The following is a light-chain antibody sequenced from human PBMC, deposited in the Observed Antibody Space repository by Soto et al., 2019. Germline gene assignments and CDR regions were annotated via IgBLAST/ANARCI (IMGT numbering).Light chain of an antibody. Sequence: QAVVTQEPSLTVSPGGTVTLTCASSTGPVTSGFYPHWVQQKPGQAPRTVIYSTTNKHSWTPARFSGSLLGGKAALTLSGVQPEDEADYYGLLYYGGSHVFGAGTKLTVL. CDR2: STT. V-gene: IGLV7-43*01. J-gene: IGLJ1*01. CDR1: TGPVTSGFY. CDR3: LLYYGGSHV.